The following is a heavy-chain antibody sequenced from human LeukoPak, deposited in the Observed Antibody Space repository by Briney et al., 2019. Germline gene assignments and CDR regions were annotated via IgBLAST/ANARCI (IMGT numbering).Heavy chain of an antibody. CDR2: IRYDGSNK. CDR3: AKVKRTGYYPQHYFDY. V-gene: IGHV3-30*02. CDR1: GFTFSSYG. J-gene: IGHJ4*02. D-gene: IGHD3/OR15-3a*01. Sequence: SGGSLRLSCAASGFTFSSYGMHWVRQAPGKRLEWVAFIRYDGSNKYYADSVKGRFTISRDNSKNTLYLQMNSLRAEDTAVYYCAKVKRTGYYPQHYFDYWGQGTLVTVSS.